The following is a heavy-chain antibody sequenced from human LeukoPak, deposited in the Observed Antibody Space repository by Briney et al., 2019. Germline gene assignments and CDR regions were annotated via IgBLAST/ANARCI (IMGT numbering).Heavy chain of an antibody. CDR3: ARRDTYYDTTGSNWYFDL. D-gene: IGHD3-22*01. CDR1: GYIFTTHW. Sequence: GESLKISCKGSGYIFTTHWIGWVRQMPGKGLEWMGIIYPGDSDTTYSPSFQGQVTFSADKSISTAYLQWSSLKASDTAMYYCARRDTYYDTTGSNWYFDLWGRGTLVTVSS. V-gene: IGHV5-51*01. J-gene: IGHJ2*01. CDR2: IYPGDSDT.